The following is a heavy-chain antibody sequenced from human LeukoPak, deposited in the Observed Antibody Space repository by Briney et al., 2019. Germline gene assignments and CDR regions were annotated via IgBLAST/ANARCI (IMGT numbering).Heavy chain of an antibody. CDR1: GYSFSSYW. V-gene: IGHV5-51*01. CDR3: ARFGYYYDSSGYYPI. Sequence: GESLKISCKGSGYSFSSYWIGWVRQMLGKGLEWMGSIYSGDSETRYSPSFQGQVTFSADKSISTAYLQWSSLKASDTAMYYCARFGYYYDSSGYYPIWGQGTLVTVSS. D-gene: IGHD3-22*01. J-gene: IGHJ4*02. CDR2: IYSGDSET.